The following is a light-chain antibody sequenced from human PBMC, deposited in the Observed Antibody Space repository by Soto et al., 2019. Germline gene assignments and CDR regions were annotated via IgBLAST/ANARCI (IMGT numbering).Light chain of an antibody. CDR2: GAS. CDR3: QQYNTWPPIT. Sequence: EIVMTQSPATLSVSPGERASLSCRASQSVSGNLAWYQQKPGQAPRLLIYGASTRATGLPARFSGSGSGTEFTLTISSLQSEDFAVFYCQQYNTWPPITFGQGTRLEIK. V-gene: IGKV3-15*01. CDR1: QSVSGN. J-gene: IGKJ5*01.